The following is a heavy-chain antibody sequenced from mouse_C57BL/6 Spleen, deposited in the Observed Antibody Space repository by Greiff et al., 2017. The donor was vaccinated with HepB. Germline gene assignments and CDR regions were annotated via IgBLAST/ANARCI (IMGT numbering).Heavy chain of an antibody. J-gene: IGHJ1*03. CDR1: GYTFTSYW. D-gene: IGHD2-1*01. CDR2: IYPGSGST. CDR3: ARVRNYNWYFDV. V-gene: IGHV1-55*01. Sequence: QVQLKQPGAELVKPGASVKMSCKASGYTFTSYWITWVKQRPGQGLEWIGDIYPGSGSTNYNEKFKSKATLTVDTSSSTAYMQLSSLTSEDSAVYYCARVRNYNWYFDVWGTGTTVTVSS.